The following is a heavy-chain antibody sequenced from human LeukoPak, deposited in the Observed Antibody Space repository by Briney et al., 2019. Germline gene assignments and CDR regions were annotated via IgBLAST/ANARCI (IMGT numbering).Heavy chain of an antibody. CDR2: ISTSGNT. CDR1: GGSISNFY. D-gene: IGHD3-22*01. CDR3: ASDAFYDSGGYYYY. V-gene: IGHV4-4*07. J-gene: IGHJ4*02. Sequence: SSETLSLTCTVSGGSISNFYWSWIRQPAGKGLEWIGRISTSGNTDYNPYLKSRVTMSVDTSKKQFSLKLSSVTAADTAVYYCASDAFYDSGGYYYYWGQGTLVTVSS.